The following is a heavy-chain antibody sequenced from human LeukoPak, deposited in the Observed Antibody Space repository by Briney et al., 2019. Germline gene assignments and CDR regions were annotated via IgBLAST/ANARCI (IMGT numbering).Heavy chain of an antibody. D-gene: IGHD3-3*01. J-gene: IGHJ4*02. V-gene: IGHV3-7*04. CDR3: VRGHTILAY. CDR1: GFTFSNAW. Sequence: GGSLRLSCAASGFTFSNAWMSWVRQAPGKGLEWVANINQDGSEKNYVDSVKGRFTISRDNAKNSLYLQMNSLRAEDTAMYYCVRGHTILAYWGQGTLVTVSS. CDR2: INQDGSEK.